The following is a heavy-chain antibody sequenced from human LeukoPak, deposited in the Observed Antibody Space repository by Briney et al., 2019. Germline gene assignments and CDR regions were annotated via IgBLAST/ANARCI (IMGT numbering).Heavy chain of an antibody. J-gene: IGHJ6*02. Sequence: SETLSLTCTVSGGSISSYYWSWIRQPPGKGLEWIGYIYYSGSTNYNPSLKSRVTISVDTSKNQFSLKLSSVTAADTAVYYCARLRAYDDGDYYYYGMDVWGQGATVTFSS. CDR3: ARLRAYDDGDYYYYGMDV. CDR1: GGSISSYY. V-gene: IGHV4-59*01. CDR2: IYYSGST. D-gene: IGHD4-17*01.